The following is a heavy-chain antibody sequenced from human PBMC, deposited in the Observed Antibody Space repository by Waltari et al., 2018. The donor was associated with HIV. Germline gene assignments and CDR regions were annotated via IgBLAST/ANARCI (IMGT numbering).Heavy chain of an antibody. Sequence: EVQLVESGGGLVQPGGYLRLSCVASGFTFSAPNMNWVRQAPGKGLEWVSYISSSSNDIYYADSVKGRFSISRDNTKNLLHLQLNSLRDEDTAVYYCARGWRDIDYWGQGTLVTVVS. J-gene: IGHJ4*02. V-gene: IGHV3-48*02. CDR1: GFTFSAPN. CDR3: ARGWRDIDY. D-gene: IGHD2-15*01. CDR2: ISSSSNDI.